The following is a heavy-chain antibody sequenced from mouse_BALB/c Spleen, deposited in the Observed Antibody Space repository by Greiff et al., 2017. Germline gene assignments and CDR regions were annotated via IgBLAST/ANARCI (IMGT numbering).Heavy chain of an antibody. CDR2: ISSGSSTI. J-gene: IGHJ1*01. D-gene: IGHD2-10*02. V-gene: IGHV5-17*02. Sequence: EVQLVESGGGLVQPGGSRKLSCAASGFTFSSFGLHWVRQAPGKGLEWVAYISSGSSTIYYADKVKGRFTISRDNPKNTLFLQMTSLRSEDTAMYYCARRGYGNYGYFDVWGAGTTVTVSS. CDR3: ARRGYGNYGYFDV. CDR1: GFTFSSFG.